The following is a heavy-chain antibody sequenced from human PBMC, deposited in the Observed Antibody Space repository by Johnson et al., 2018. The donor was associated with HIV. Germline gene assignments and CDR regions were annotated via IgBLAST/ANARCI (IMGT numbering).Heavy chain of an antibody. J-gene: IGHJ3*02. CDR1: GFTFSSYA. CDR2: ISFDGSNK. D-gene: IGHD5-18*01. CDR3: ARVEQQLWLRGAFDI. Sequence: QVQLVESGGGVVQPGRSLRLSCAASGFTFSSYAMHWVRQAPGKGLEWMAVISFDGSNKYYADSVKGRFTISRDNSKNTLYLQMNSLRAEDTAVYYCARVEQQLWLRGAFDIWGQGTMVTVSS. V-gene: IGHV3-30-3*01.